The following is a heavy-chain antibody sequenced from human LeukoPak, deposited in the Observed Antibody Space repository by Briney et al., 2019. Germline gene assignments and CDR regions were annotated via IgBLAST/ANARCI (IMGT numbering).Heavy chain of an antibody. J-gene: IGHJ4*02. V-gene: IGHV6-1*01. Sequence: SQTLSLTCAISGDSVSSNSAAWNWIRQSPSRGLEWLGRTYYRSKWYYDYAVAVESRISINPDTSKNQFSLQLSSVTPEDTAVYYCARDPVGGSTIFDYWGQGTLVTVSS. CDR2: TYYRSKWYY. CDR3: ARDPVGGSTIFDY. CDR1: GDSVSSNSAA. D-gene: IGHD1-26*01.